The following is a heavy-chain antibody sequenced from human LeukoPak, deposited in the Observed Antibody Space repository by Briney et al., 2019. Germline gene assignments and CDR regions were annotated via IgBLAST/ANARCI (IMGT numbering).Heavy chain of an antibody. CDR3: ARGAGDFGEFDFDY. V-gene: IGHV1-2*02. J-gene: IGHJ4*02. D-gene: IGHD3-10*01. Sequence: ASVKVPCKASGYTFTGHYLHWVRQAPGQGLEWMGWINPNSGGTSYAQKFQGRVTMTRDTSITTAYMELSSLRSDDTALYYCARGAGDFGEFDFDYWGQGTLVTVSS. CDR2: INPNSGGT. CDR1: GYTFTGHY.